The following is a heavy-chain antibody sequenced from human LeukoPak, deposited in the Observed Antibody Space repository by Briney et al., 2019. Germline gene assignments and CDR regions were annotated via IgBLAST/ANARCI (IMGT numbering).Heavy chain of an antibody. V-gene: IGHV3-33*01. J-gene: IGHJ6*02. CDR3: ARAGFWSGYPNYYYYGMDV. D-gene: IGHD3-3*01. CDR2: IWYDGSNK. Sequence: GRSLRLSCAASGFTFSSYGMHWVRQAPGKGLEWVAVIWYDGSNKYYADPVKGRFTISRDNSKNTLYLQMNSLRAGDTSVYYCARAGFWSGYPNYYYYGMDVWGQGTTVTVSS. CDR1: GFTFSSYG.